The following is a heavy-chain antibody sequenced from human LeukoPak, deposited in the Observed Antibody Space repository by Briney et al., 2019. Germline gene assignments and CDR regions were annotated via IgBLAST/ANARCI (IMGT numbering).Heavy chain of an antibody. CDR2: IYHSGST. J-gene: IGHJ4*02. V-gene: IGHV4-38-2*02. Sequence: PSETLSLTCTVSGYSISSGYYWGWIRQPPGKGLEWIGSIYHSGSTYYNPSLKSRVTISVDTSKNQFSLKLSSVTAADTAVYYCAREALTGSPGIWGQGTLVTVSS. CDR1: GYSISSGYY. D-gene: IGHD1-26*01. CDR3: AREALTGSPGI.